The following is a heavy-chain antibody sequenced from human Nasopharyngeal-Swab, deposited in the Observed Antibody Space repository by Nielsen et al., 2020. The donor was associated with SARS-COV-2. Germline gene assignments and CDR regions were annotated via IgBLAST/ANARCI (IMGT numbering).Heavy chain of an antibody. CDR3: ARDPDDSSGYYQTRRGWFDP. CDR2: ISAYNGNT. V-gene: IGHV1-18*01. D-gene: IGHD3-22*01. J-gene: IGHJ5*02. CDR1: GYTFTSYD. Sequence: ASVKVSCKASGYTFTSYDISWVRQAPGQGLEWMGWISAYNGNTNYAQKLQGRVTMTTDTSTSTAYMELRSLRSDDTAVYYCARDPDDSSGYYQTRRGWFDPWGQGTLVTVSS.